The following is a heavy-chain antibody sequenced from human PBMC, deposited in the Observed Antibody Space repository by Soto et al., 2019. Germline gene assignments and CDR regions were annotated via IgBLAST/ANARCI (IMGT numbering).Heavy chain of an antibody. CDR1: GFTFSSYG. Sequence: QVQLVESGGGVVQPGRSLRLSCAASGFTFSSYGMHWVRQAPGKGLEWVAVISYDGSNKYYADSVKGRFTISRDNSNNTLYLQMNSRRAEDTAVYYCAKGFLLGMDVWGQGTTVTVSS. CDR2: ISYDGSNK. CDR3: AKGFLLGMDV. V-gene: IGHV3-30*18. D-gene: IGHD1-26*01. J-gene: IGHJ6*02.